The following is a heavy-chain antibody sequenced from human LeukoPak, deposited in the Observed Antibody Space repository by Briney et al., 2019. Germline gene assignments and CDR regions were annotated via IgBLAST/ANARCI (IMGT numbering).Heavy chain of an antibody. CDR2: ISGSGGST. J-gene: IGHJ5*02. D-gene: IGHD2-15*01. V-gene: IGHV3-23*01. CDR1: GFTFSSYA. CDR3: AKDRGVVVVAATPGHWFDP. Sequence: SGGSLRLSCAASGFTFSSYAMSWVRQAPGKGLEWVSAISGSGGSTYYADSVKGRFTISRDNSKNTLYLQMNSLRAEDTAVYYCAKDRGVVVVAATPGHWFDPWGQGTLVTVSS.